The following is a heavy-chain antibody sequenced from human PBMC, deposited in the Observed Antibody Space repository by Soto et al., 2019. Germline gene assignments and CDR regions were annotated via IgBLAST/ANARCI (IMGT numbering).Heavy chain of an antibody. CDR1: VYSISSYY. D-gene: IGHD3-16*01. CDR2: IYYSGST. J-gene: IGHJ3*02. CDR3: ERIDFYDYIWGSYVFDI. Sequence: SESMSLTFTVCVYSISSYYWSWIRQPPGKGLEWIGYIYYSGSTNYNPSLKSRVTISVDTSKNQFSLKLSSVTAADTAVYYCERIDFYDYIWGSYVFDIWGQGTLVTGSS. V-gene: IGHV4-59*08.